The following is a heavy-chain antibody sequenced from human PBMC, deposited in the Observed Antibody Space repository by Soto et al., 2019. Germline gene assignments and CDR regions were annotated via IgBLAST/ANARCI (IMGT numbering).Heavy chain of an antibody. Sequence: QITLKESGPTLVKPTQTLTLTCTFSGFSLSSSGVGVGWIRQPPGKAPEWLALIYWDEDKRYSPSLKTRLTITNDTSTNEVVLTMTNMDPVDTGTYYCAHKGGRGAGMDLWGQGTTVTVSS. V-gene: IGHV2-5*02. D-gene: IGHD2-15*01. J-gene: IGHJ6*02. CDR3: AHKGGRGAGMDL. CDR2: IYWDEDK. CDR1: GFSLSSSGVG.